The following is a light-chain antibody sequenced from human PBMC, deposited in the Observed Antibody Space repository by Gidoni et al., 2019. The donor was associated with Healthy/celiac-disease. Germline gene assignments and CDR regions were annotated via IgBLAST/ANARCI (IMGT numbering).Light chain of an antibody. J-gene: IGLJ2*01. CDR3: LLSYSGAREV. Sequence: QAVVTQEPSLTVSPGGTVTLTCGSSTGAVTSGHYPYWFQQNPGQAPRTLIYDTSNKHSWTPARFSGSLLGGKAALTLSGAQPEDEAEYYCLLSYSGAREVFGGGTKLTVL. V-gene: IGLV7-46*01. CDR2: DTS. CDR1: TGAVTSGHY.